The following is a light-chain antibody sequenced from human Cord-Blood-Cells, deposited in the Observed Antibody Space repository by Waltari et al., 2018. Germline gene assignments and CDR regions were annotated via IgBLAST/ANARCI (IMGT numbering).Light chain of an antibody. V-gene: IGLV1-40*01. CDR2: GTV. CDR1: RSTIGAGSD. CDR3: QTYDSSLSGWV. Sequence: QSVLTPPPSVSGAPGQRVTISCTGSRSTIGAGSDAHWYQQLPGTAPKRLILGTVGRRSGGPDRFPGSKSGSSSSLPSTGLKAEDWDDYYCQTYDSSLSGWVFGGGTKQTVL. J-gene: IGLJ2*01.